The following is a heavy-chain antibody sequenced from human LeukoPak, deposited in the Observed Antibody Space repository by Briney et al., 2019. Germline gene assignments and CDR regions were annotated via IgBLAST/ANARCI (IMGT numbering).Heavy chain of an antibody. CDR2: MSETSRPS. D-gene: IGHD7-27*01. V-gene: IGHV3-48*02. Sequence: GGSLRLSCAASGFTFSSNWMSWVRQAPGKGLEWVSYMSETSRPSYYADSVKGRFTISRDNAKNSLYLQMNSLRDEDTAVYYCARDSNWSFDYWGQGTLVTVSS. J-gene: IGHJ4*02. CDR1: GFTFSSNW. CDR3: ARDSNWSFDY.